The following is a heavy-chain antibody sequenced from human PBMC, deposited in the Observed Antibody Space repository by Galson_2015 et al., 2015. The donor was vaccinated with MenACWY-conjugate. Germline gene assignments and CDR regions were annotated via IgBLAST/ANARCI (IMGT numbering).Heavy chain of an antibody. Sequence: QSGAEVKKPGESLKISCKGSGYSFSNYWIAWVRQMPGKGLEWMGIIYPGGSDTRYSPSFQGQVTISADKSISTGYLQWSSLKASDTAIYYCAILPGYGCRGGDCFPGFDYWGRGTLVTASS. D-gene: IGHD2-21*02. CDR2: IYPGGSDT. CDR1: GYSFSNYW. CDR3: AILPGYGCRGGDCFPGFDY. V-gene: IGHV5-51*01. J-gene: IGHJ4*02.